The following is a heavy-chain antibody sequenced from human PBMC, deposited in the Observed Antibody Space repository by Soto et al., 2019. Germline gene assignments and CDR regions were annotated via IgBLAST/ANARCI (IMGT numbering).Heavy chain of an antibody. D-gene: IGHD1-26*01. J-gene: IGHJ4*02. V-gene: IGHV4-31*03. CDR3: ATSLVTSRTRVDY. Sequence: SETLSLTCTVSGGSIYTGGFYWSWVRQLPGKGLEWLGYIYYTGSTQYTPSLKSRLTISTDTSDNQFSLRLTSVTAADTAVYYCATSLVTSRTRVDYWGQGTLVTVSS. CDR2: IYYTGST. CDR1: GGSIYTGGFY.